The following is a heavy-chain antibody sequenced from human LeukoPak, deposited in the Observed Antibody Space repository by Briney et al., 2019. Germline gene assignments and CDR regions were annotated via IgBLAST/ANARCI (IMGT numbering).Heavy chain of an antibody. D-gene: IGHD5-24*01. CDR1: GGSISSYY. CDR2: IYYSGST. CDR3: ARDGGDDGWYFDY. V-gene: IGHV4-59*01. Sequence: PSETLSLTCTVSGGSISSYYWSWIRQPPGKGLEWIGYIYYSGSTNYNPSLKSRVTISVDTSKNQLSLKLSSVTAADTAVYYCARDGGDDGWYFDYWGQGTLVTVSS. J-gene: IGHJ4*02.